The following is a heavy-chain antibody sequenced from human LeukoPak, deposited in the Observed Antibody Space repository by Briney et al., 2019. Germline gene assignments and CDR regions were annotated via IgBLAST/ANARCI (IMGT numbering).Heavy chain of an antibody. CDR2: IYYSGST. Sequence: SETLSLTCTVSGGSISSSSYYWGWIRQPPGKGLEWIGSIYYSGSTYYNPSLKSRVTISVDTSKNQFSLKLSSVTAADTAVYYCARAPYSFGDHNWFDPWGQGTLVTVSS. V-gene: IGHV4-39*07. J-gene: IGHJ5*02. D-gene: IGHD5-18*01. CDR1: GGSISSSSYY. CDR3: ARAPYSFGDHNWFDP.